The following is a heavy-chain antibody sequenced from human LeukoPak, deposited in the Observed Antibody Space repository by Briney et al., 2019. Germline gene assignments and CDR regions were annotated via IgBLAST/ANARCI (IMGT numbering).Heavy chain of an antibody. CDR2: IKHDGRDK. D-gene: IGHD1-1*01. V-gene: IGHV3-7*01. CDR1: GFTFSSYW. Sequence: GGSLRLSCEVSGFTFSSYWMGWVRQAPGKGLEWVANIKHDGRDKFYLDSVKGRFTISRDNAKNSLYLQMDSLRVEDTAVYYCTRDRDWKDYWGQGTLGTGSS. J-gene: IGHJ4*02. CDR3: TRDRDWKDY.